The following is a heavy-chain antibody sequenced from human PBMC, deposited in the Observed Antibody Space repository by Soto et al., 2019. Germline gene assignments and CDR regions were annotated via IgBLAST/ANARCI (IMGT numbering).Heavy chain of an antibody. CDR1: GGSISSSGSF. CDR2: IYYSGST. J-gene: IGHJ3*02. Sequence: PSETLSLTCTVSGGSISSSGSFWGWIRQPPGKGLEWIGNIYYSGSTYYNPSLKSRVSISVDTSKTQFSLRLSSVTAADTAVYYCARALVDCSGGSCYSFHTFDMWGQGTMVTVSS. D-gene: IGHD2-15*01. CDR3: ARALVDCSGGSCYSFHTFDM. V-gene: IGHV4-39*01.